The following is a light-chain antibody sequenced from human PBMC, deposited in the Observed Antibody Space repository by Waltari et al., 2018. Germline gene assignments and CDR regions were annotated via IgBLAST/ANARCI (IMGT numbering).Light chain of an antibody. CDR2: DAS. CDR1: QPVGTF. Sequence: EIVLTQSPATLSLFPGDRAPLSCRASQPVGTFLAWYQQKPGQAPRLLIYDASNRATGIPARFSGSGSGTDFTLTISSLEPGDSAVYYCQQRSDRPPVSFGQGTKLEIK. V-gene: IGKV3-11*01. CDR3: QQRSDRPPVS. J-gene: IGKJ2*03.